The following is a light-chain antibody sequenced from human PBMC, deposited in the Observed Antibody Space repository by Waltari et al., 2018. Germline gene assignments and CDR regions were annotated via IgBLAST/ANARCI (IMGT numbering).Light chain of an antibody. J-gene: IGLJ3*02. CDR2: KAN. V-gene: IGLV8-61*01. CDR1: SGSVSPTSY. CDR3: SLYMGSGIWV. Sequence: QTVVTQDPSLSVSPGGTVTLTCALSSGSVSPTSYATWYRQTPGQAPRTLLYKANTRSSGVPDRFSGSILGNKAALTITGAQADDESDYYCSLYMGSGIWVFGGGTKLTVL.